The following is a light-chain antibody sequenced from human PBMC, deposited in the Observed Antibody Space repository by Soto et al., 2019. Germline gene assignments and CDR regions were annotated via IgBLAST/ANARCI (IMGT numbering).Light chain of an antibody. J-gene: IGLJ2*01. CDR3: AAWDDSLNGVI. CDR2: SNN. Sequence: QSVLTQPPSGSGTPGQRVTISCSGSSSNIGSNVVNWYQQLPGTAPKLLIHSNNQRPSGVPGRFSGSKSGTSASLAISGLQSEDEGDYYCAAWDDSLNGVIFGGGTKLTVL. V-gene: IGLV1-44*01. CDR1: SSNIGSNV.